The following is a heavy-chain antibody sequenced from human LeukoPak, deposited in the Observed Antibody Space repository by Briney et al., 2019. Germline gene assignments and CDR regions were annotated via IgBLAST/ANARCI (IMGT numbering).Heavy chain of an antibody. CDR2: MYHRGAK. CDR1: GDSFTRSTYY. CDR3: ARLPGLYSCYFDI. J-gene: IGHJ4*02. V-gene: IGHV4-39*02. Sequence: SETLSLTCTVSGDSFTRSTYYWVWVPQTPREGLEWIATMYHRGAKYFNPSLESRVTMSIDSNRFSLKLRSVTAAASGVYYCARLPGLYSCYFDIWGRGALVTVSS. D-gene: IGHD2-15*01.